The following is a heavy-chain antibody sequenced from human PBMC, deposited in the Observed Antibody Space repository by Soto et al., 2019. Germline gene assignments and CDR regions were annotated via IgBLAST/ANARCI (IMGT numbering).Heavy chain of an antibody. CDR3: ARAHIWQKARSLDWFDP. CDR1: GGSISSGGYY. Sequence: SETLSLTCTVSGGSISSGGYYWSWIRQHPGKGLEWIGYIYYSGSTYYNPSLKSRVTISVDTSKNQFSLKLSSVTAADTAVYYCARAHIWQKARSLDWFDPWGQGTLVTVYS. V-gene: IGHV4-31*03. J-gene: IGHJ5*02. D-gene: IGHD6-6*01. CDR2: IYYSGST.